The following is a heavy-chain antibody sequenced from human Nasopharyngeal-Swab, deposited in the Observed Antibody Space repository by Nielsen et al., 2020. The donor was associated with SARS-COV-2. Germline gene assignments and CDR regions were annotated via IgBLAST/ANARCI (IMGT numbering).Heavy chain of an antibody. J-gene: IGHJ4*02. V-gene: IGHV4-39*01. CDR2: IYYSGST. CDR3: ANYYDILTGTDY. Sequence: WIRQPAGKGLEWIGSIYYSGSTYYNRSLKSRATISVDTSNNKFSLKLSSVTAADTAVYYCANYYDILTGTDYWGQGTLVTVSS. D-gene: IGHD3-9*01.